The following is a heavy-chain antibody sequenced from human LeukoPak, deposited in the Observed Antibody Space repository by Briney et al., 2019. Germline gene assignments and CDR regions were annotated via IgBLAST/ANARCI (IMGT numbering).Heavy chain of an antibody. CDR3: AKVAKYYYGSETYYFFEH. J-gene: IGHJ4*02. D-gene: IGHD3-10*01. CDR1: GFTFTTYW. V-gene: IGHV3-7*01. CDR2: INQDGTEK. Sequence: GGSLRLSCAASGFTFTTYWMSWVRQAPGKGLEWVANINQDGTEKYYVDSVKGRFTISRDDAKRSLYLQMNSLRVEDTAVYYCAKVAKYYYGSETYYFFEHWGQGTPVTASS.